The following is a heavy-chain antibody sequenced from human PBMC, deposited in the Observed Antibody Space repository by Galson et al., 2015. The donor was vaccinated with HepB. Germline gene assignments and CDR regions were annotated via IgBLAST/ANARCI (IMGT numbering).Heavy chain of an antibody. J-gene: IGHJ5*02. Sequence: SLRLSCAASGFTFSSYWMSWARQAPGKGLEWVANIRQDGSEKYFVDSVKGRFTISRDNAKNSLYLQMSSLRAEDTAVYYCARGCTSTRCSGWFDPWGQGTLVTVSS. CDR3: ARGCTSTRCSGWFDP. CDR1: GFTFSSYW. V-gene: IGHV3-7*01. D-gene: IGHD2-2*01. CDR2: IRQDGSEK.